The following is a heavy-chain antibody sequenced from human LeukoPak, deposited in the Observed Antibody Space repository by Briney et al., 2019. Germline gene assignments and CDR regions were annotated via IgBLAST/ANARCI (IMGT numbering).Heavy chain of an antibody. Sequence: SGTLSLTCTVSGGSISSYYWSWIRQPAGKGLEWIGRIYTSGSTNYNPSLKSRVTMSVDTSKNQFSLKLSSVTAADTAVYYCARDWGYCSSTSCYGVYYMDVWGKGTTVTISS. J-gene: IGHJ6*03. CDR1: GGSISSYY. D-gene: IGHD2-2*01. V-gene: IGHV4-4*07. CDR3: ARDWGYCSSTSCYGVYYMDV. CDR2: IYTSGST.